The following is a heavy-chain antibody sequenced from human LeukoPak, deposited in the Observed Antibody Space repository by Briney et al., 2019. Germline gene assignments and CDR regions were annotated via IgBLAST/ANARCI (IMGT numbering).Heavy chain of an antibody. J-gene: IGHJ4*02. CDR3: ARDRRGSLDY. CDR1: GFTVSSTD. V-gene: IGHV3-53*01. Sequence: TGGSLRLSFAASGFTVSSTDMSWVRQAPGEGLEWGSVIYSGGRTYYAASVKGRFTISRDNYKNTLYLQMNSLRAEDTAVYYCARDRRGSLDYWGQGTLVTVSS. CDR2: IYSGGRT. D-gene: IGHD1-26*01.